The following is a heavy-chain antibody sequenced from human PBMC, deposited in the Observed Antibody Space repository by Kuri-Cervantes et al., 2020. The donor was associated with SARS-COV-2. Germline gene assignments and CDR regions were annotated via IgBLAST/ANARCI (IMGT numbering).Heavy chain of an antibody. CDR3: ARLGDTAAAMEWYFDL. J-gene: IGHJ2*01. D-gene: IGHD2-2*01. V-gene: IGHV3-74*01. CDR1: GFTFSSYW. CDR2: INSDGSST. Sequence: GESLKISCAASGFTFSSYWMHWVRQAPGKGLVWVSRINSDGSSTSYADSVKGRFTISGDNAKNTLYLQLNSLRAEDTAVYYCARLGDTAAAMEWYFDLWGRGTLVTVSS.